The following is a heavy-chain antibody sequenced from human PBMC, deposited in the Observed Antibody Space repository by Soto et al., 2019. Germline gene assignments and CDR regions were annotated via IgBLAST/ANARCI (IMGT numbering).Heavy chain of an antibody. CDR3: ARHHGSGSNYFDY. V-gene: IGHV4-59*08. Sequence: SETLSLTCTVSGGSISSYYGSWIRQPPGKGLEWIGYIYYSGSTNYNPSLKSRVTISVDTSKNQFSLKLSSVTAADTAVYYCARHHGSGSNYFDYWGQGTLVTVPQ. CDR1: GGSISSYY. CDR2: IYYSGST. D-gene: IGHD3-10*01. J-gene: IGHJ4*02.